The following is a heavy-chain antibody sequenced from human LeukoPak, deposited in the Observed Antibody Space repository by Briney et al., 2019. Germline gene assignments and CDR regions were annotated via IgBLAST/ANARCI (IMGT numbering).Heavy chain of an antibody. J-gene: IGHJ4*02. CDR1: GYTFTSYG. Sequence: ASVKVSCKASGYTFTSYGISWVRQAPGQGLEWMGWISAYNGNTNYAQKLQGRVTMTTDTSTSTAYMELRSLRSDDTAVYYCARGVWNNWNQYYFDYWGQGTLVTVSS. CDR3: ARGVWNNWNQYYFDY. V-gene: IGHV1-18*01. D-gene: IGHD1-20*01. CDR2: ISAYNGNT.